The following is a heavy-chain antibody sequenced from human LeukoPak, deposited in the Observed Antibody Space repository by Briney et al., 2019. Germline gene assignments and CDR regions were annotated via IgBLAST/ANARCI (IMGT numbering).Heavy chain of an antibody. CDR2: IYYSGST. D-gene: IGHD2-15*01. CDR1: GGSFSSYY. Sequence: SETLSLTCAVYGGSFSSYYWSWIRQPPGKGLEWIGYIYYSGSTNYNPSLKSRVTISVDTSKNQFSLKLSSVTAADTAVYYCARHASSGGCGSGGSCYREEEWFDPWGQGTLVTVSS. V-gene: IGHV4-59*08. J-gene: IGHJ5*02. CDR3: ARHASSGGCGSGGSCYREEEWFDP.